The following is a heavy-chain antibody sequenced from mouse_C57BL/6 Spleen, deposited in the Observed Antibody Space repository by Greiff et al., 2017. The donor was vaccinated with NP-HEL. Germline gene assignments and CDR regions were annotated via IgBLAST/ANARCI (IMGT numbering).Heavy chain of an antibody. CDR2: IDPSDSYT. CDR3: ASWLTTVEYYFDY. Sequence: QVQLKQPGAELVRPGTSVKLSCKASGYTFTSYWMHWVKQRPGQGLEWIGVIDPSDSYTNYNQKFKGKATLTVDTSSSTAYMQLSSLTSEDSAVYYCASWLTTVEYYFDYWGQGTTLTVSS. J-gene: IGHJ2*01. CDR1: GYTFTSYW. D-gene: IGHD1-1*01. V-gene: IGHV1-59*01.